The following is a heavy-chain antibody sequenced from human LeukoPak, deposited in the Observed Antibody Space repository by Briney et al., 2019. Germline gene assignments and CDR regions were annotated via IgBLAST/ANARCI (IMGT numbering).Heavy chain of an antibody. V-gene: IGHV3-30-3*01. J-gene: IGHJ4*02. Sequence: GKSLRLSCGASGFTFRNYVIHWVRQAPGKGLEWVAVTSSDLNVKLYADSVKGRFTISRDNSRSTLYLQMNSLRPEDTAIYYCAREGYYGSGSPPSLYFDYWGQGTLVTVSS. CDR2: TSSDLNVK. CDR3: AREGYYGSGSPPSLYFDY. D-gene: IGHD3-10*01. CDR1: GFTFRNYV.